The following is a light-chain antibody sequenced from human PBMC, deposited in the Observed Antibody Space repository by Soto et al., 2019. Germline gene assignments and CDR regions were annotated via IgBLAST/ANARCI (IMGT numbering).Light chain of an antibody. CDR3: SSHTSSSTSYV. CDR2: DVS. Sequence: QSALTQPASVSGSPGQSITISCTGTSSDVGGYNYVSWYQQHPGKAPKHMIYDVSNRPSGVSNRFSGSKSGNTASLTISGHQAEDEADYYCSSHTSSSTSYVFGTGT. J-gene: IGLJ1*01. V-gene: IGLV2-14*01. CDR1: SSDVGGYNY.